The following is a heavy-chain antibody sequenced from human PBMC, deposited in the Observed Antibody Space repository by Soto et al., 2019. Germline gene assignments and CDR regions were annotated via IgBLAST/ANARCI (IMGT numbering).Heavy chain of an antibody. D-gene: IGHD1-26*01. Sequence: XSVKVSCKASGYTFTGYYIYWVRQAPGEGLEWMAWINPNTGGTNYAQRFQGRVTLTRDTSISTAYMELSGLRSDDTAVYYCARELSLSAYVKWYYGMDVWGQGTTVTVSS. CDR1: GYTFTGYY. V-gene: IGHV1-2*02. J-gene: IGHJ6*02. CDR2: INPNTGGT. CDR3: ARELSLSAYVKWYYGMDV.